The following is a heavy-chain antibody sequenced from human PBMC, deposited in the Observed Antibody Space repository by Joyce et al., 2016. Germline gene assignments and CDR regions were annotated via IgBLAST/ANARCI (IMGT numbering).Heavy chain of an antibody. D-gene: IGHD3-16*02. CDR2: ISLGGSTM. CDR3: VRDGISCGGVIVKGNYFDF. Sequence: ELQLVESGGGLVQPGGSLRLSCAASGFAFSAYGLNWVRQARGKGLEWVAYISLGGSTMYYADSVKGRFTISRDNAKKSLYLEMNSLRDDDTAVYYWVRDGISCGGVIVKGNYFDFWGQGTPVTVSS. V-gene: IGHV3-48*02. CDR1: GFAFSAYG. J-gene: IGHJ4*02.